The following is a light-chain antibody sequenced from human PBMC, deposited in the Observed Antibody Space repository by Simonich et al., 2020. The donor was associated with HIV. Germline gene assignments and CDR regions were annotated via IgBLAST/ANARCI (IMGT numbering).Light chain of an antibody. CDR2: WAS. J-gene: IGKJ4*01. CDR1: QSVLYSSNNKNY. CDR3: QQYYSPPALT. Sequence: DIVMTQSPDSLAVSLGERATINCQSSQSVLYSSNNKNYLTWYQQKPGQPPKLLIYWASTRESGVPDRCSGSGSGTDFTLTISSLQAEDVAVYYCQQYYSPPALTFGGGTKVEIK. V-gene: IGKV4-1*01.